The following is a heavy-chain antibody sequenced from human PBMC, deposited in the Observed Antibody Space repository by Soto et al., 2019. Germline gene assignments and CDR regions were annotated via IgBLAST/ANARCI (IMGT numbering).Heavy chain of an antibody. J-gene: IGHJ2*01. CDR1: GFTFSRYN. CDR3: TRDWQFWYFDL. V-gene: IGHV3-30-3*01. Sequence: QVQLVESGGGGVQPGRSLRLSCAASGFTFSRYNMHWVRQAPGKGLEWVALIFYDGSNKYYADSVKGRFTISRDNSKNTLYLQTNSLRPEDTAVYYCTRDWQFWYFDLWGRGTPVTLSS. CDR2: IFYDGSNK.